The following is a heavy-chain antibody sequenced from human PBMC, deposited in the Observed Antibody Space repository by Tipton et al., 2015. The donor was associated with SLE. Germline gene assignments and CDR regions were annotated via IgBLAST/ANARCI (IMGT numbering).Heavy chain of an antibody. V-gene: IGHV4-4*02. J-gene: IGHJ4*02. CDR2: IYHSGST. CDR1: GGSISSSNW. D-gene: IGHD3-3*01. Sequence: TLSLTCAVSGGSISSSNWWSWVRQPPGKGLEWIGEIYHSGSTNYNPSLKSRVTISVDKSKNQFSLKLSSVTAADTAVYYCARDGPPVLRFLYYWGQGTLVTVSS. CDR3: ARDGPPVLRFLYY.